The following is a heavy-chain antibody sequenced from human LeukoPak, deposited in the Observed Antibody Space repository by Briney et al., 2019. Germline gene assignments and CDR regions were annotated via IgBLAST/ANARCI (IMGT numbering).Heavy chain of an antibody. CDR1: GFTFSSYW. CDR2: IKQDGSEK. D-gene: IGHD3-10*01. Sequence: PGGSLRLSCAASGFTFSSYWMSWVRQAPGKGLEWVANIKQDGSEKYYVDSVKGRFTISRDNAKNSLYLQMNSLRAEDTAVYYCARGAEYDGSGSYYDGNWFDPWGQGTLVTVSS. J-gene: IGHJ5*02. CDR3: ARGAEYDGSGSYYDGNWFDP. V-gene: IGHV3-7*01.